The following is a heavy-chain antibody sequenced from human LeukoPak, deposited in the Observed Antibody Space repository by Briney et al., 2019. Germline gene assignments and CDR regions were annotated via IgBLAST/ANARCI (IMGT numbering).Heavy chain of an antibody. Sequence: ASVKVSCKASGYTFTGYYMHWVRQAPGQGLEWMGWINPNSGGTNNAQKFQGRVTMTGDTSISTAYMELSRLRSDDTAVYYCARDPIGDGYNLNWFDPWGQGTQVTVSS. V-gene: IGHV1-2*02. D-gene: IGHD5-24*01. J-gene: IGHJ5*02. CDR2: INPNSGGT. CDR1: GYTFTGYY. CDR3: ARDPIGDGYNLNWFDP.